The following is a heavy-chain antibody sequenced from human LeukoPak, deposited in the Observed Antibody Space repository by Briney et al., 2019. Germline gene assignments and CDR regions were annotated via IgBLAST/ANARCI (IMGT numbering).Heavy chain of an antibody. CDR3: ARHHSSGWYES. CDR1: GGSISSYY. CDR2: IYYSGST. D-gene: IGHD6-19*01. J-gene: IGHJ4*02. V-gene: IGHV4-59*08. Sequence: SETLSLTCTVSGGSISSYYWSWIRQPPGKGLEWIGYIYYSGSTNYNPSLKSRVTISVDTSKNQFSLKLSSVTAADTAVYYCARHHSSGWYESWGQGTLVTVSS.